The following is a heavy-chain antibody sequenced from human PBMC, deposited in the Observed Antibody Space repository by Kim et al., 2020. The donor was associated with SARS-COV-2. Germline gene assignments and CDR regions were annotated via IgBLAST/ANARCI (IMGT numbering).Heavy chain of an antibody. V-gene: IGHV1-3*01. J-gene: IGHJ3*02. Sequence: LQGRVPISRDTSASTAYMELSSLRSEDTAVYYCARPTPNDSSGPGRAFDIWGQGTMVTVSS. CDR3: ARPTPNDSSGPGRAFDI. D-gene: IGHD6-19*01.